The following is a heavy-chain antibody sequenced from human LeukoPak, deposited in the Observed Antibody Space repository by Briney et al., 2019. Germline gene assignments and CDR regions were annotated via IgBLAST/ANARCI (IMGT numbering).Heavy chain of an antibody. CDR3: ARVEYQLLYGNYYYYMDV. D-gene: IGHD2-2*02. J-gene: IGHJ6*03. V-gene: IGHV4-59*08. CDR2: IYYSGST. CDR1: GGSISSYY. Sequence: SQTLSLTCTVSGGSISSYYWTWIRQPPGKGLEWLGYIYYSGSTYYNPSLKSRLTISVDTSKNQFSLNLSSVTAADTAVYYCARVEYQLLYGNYYYYMDVWGKGTTVTVSS.